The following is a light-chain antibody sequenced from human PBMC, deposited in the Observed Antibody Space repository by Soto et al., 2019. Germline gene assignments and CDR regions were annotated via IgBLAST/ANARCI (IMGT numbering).Light chain of an antibody. CDR3: GTWENSLSVGGV. Sequence: QSVLTQPPSVSAAPGQTVSISCSASSSSIANNYVSWYQVLPGKAPKLLISDNDKRSPGIPDRFSGSKSGTSATLVITGLQTGDEADYYCGTWENSLSVGGVFGGGTKVTVL. J-gene: IGLJ3*02. CDR1: SSSIANNY. V-gene: IGLV1-51*01. CDR2: DND.